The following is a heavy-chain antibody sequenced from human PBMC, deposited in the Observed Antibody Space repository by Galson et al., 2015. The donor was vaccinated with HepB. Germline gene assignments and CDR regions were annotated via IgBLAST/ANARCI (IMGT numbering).Heavy chain of an antibody. V-gene: IGHV1-3*01. D-gene: IGHD2-21*02. CDR1: GYTFTSYA. CDR2: INAGNGNT. J-gene: IGHJ3*02. CDR3: ARWGCGGDCYSWDAFDI. Sequence: SVKVSCKASGYTFTSYAMHWVRQAPGQRLEWMGWINAGNGNTKYSQKFQGRVTITRDTSASTAYMELSSLRSEDTAVYYCARWGCGGDCYSWDAFDIWGQGTMVTVSS.